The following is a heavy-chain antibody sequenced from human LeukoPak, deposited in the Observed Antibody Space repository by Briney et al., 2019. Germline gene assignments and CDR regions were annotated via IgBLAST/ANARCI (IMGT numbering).Heavy chain of an antibody. CDR2: ISGSGGST. CDR1: GFTFSNYA. J-gene: IGHJ4*02. CDR3: ARGSRDMADY. D-gene: IGHD5-24*01. Sequence: GGSLRLSCAASGFTFSNYAMSWVRQAPGKGLEWVSGISGSGGSTSYAQKFQGRVTMTRDTSTSTVYMELSSLRSEDTAVYYCARGSRDMADYWGQGTLVTVSS. V-gene: IGHV3-23*01.